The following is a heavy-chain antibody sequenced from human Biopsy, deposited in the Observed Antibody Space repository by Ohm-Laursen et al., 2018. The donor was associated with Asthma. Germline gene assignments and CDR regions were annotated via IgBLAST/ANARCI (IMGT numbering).Heavy chain of an antibody. Sequence: TLSLTCTVSGGYISSNFYYWGRIHQPPGKGLEWIGNIYKREKVYYNLSHTSRVTISVDTSKIQFSLQLRYVTAADTAVYYCARQKLVAAEGPFDMWGQGTMVSVSS. D-gene: IGHD1-26*01. CDR1: GGYISSNFYY. V-gene: IGHV4-39*01. CDR2: IYKREKV. CDR3: ARQKLVAAEGPFDM. J-gene: IGHJ3*02.